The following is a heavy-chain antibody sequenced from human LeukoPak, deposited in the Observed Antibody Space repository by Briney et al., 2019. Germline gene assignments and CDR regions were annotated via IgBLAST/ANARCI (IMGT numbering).Heavy chain of an antibody. V-gene: IGHV3-74*01. D-gene: IGHD3-22*01. J-gene: IGHJ4*02. CDR3: AKDLNLNYYDSSGYYSSDFDY. CDR1: GFTFSSYW. Sequence: GGSLRLSCGASGFTFSSYWMHWVRHAPGKGLVWISRINSDGSTTSYADSVKGRFTISRDNAKNSLYLQMNSLRAEDTALYYCAKDLNLNYYDSSGYYSSDFDYWGQGTLVTVSS. CDR2: INSDGSTT.